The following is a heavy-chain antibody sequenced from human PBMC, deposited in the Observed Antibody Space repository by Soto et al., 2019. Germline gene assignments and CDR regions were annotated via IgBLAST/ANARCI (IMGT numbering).Heavy chain of an antibody. Sequence: QVQLVQSGAEVKKPGASVKVSCKASGYTFTGYYMHWVRQAPGQGLEWMGWINPNSGGTNYAQKLQGRVTMTRDTTLSPAYMELSGLGSDVTPVYYCARGDPRGVMSTVTTGYFQHWGQGTLVTVSS. CDR2: INPNSGGT. D-gene: IGHD4-17*01. CDR3: ARGDPRGVMSTVTTGYFQH. V-gene: IGHV1-2*02. CDR1: GYTFTGYY. J-gene: IGHJ1*01.